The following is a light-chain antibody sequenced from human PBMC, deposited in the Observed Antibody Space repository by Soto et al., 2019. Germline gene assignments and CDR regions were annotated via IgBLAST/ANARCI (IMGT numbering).Light chain of an antibody. CDR3: QQYNIWSSIT. J-gene: IGKJ5*01. CDR2: GAS. Sequence: EIVMTQSPDTLSVSPGERATLSCRASQSISRKVGWYQHKPGQAPRLLIYGASTRATGVPPRFSGSGSGTEFTLTISSLQSEEFAVYYCQQYNIWSSITFGQGTRLEIK. V-gene: IGKV3-15*01. CDR1: QSISRK.